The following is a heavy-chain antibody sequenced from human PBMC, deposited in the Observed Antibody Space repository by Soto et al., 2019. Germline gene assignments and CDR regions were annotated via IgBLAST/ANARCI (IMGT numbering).Heavy chain of an antibody. CDR3: ARDFQTRSNWFDP. Sequence: GGSLRLSCAASGFTFSDYYMSWIRQAPGKGLEWVSYISSSGSTIYYVDSVKGRFTISRDNAKNSLYLQMNSLRAEDTAVYYCARDFQTRSNWFDPWGQGTLVTVSS. V-gene: IGHV3-11*01. J-gene: IGHJ5*02. CDR2: ISSSGSTI. CDR1: GFTFSDYY.